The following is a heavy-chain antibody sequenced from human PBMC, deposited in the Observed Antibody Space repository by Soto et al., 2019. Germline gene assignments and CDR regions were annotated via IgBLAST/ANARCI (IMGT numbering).Heavy chain of an antibody. D-gene: IGHD3-3*01. CDR3: ARDFFRNFWSGYITYNWIDA. Sequence: SVKVSCKASGYTFTGYYMHWLRQAPGPGLEWMGWINPNRCRTDYAQKLQARVTMTRNTSISTAHMDLSRLRSDDTAVYYCARDFFRNFWSGYITYNWIDAWGQGTQVTVSS. CDR1: GYTFTGYY. J-gene: IGHJ5*02. V-gene: IGHV1-2*02. CDR2: INPNRCRT.